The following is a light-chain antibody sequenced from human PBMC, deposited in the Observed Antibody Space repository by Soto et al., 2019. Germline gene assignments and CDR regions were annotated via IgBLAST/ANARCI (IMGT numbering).Light chain of an antibody. CDR3: QQYNSYRA. V-gene: IGKV1-5*03. Sequence: DIQMTKSPSTLSASVGDRVTITCRASQSIDTWLAWHQQKPGQVPKLLISKASSLESGVPSRFSGSGSGTEFTLTISSLQPDDSATYYCQQYNSYRAFGQGTKVEI. J-gene: IGKJ1*01. CDR2: KAS. CDR1: QSIDTW.